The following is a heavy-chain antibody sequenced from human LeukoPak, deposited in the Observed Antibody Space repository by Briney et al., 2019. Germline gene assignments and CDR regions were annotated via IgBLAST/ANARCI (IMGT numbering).Heavy chain of an antibody. V-gene: IGHV4-34*01. D-gene: IGHD2-2*01. CDR1: GGSFSGYY. CDR3: ARRISGVVPAAMKANWFDP. Sequence: SETLSLTCAVYGGSFSGYYWSWIRQPPGKGLEWIGEINHSGSTNYNPSPKSRVTISVDTSKNQFSLKLSSVTAADTAVYYCARRISGVVPAAMKANWFDPWGQGTLVTVSS. CDR2: INHSGST. J-gene: IGHJ5*02.